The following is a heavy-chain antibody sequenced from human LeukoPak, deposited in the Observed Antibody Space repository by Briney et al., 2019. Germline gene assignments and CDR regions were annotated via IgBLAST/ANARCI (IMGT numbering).Heavy chain of an antibody. V-gene: IGHV3-21*01. Sequence: PGGSLRLSCAASGFTFSSYSMNWVRQAPGKGLEWVSSISSSSSYIYYADSVKGRFTISRDNAKNSLYLQMNSLRAEDTTVYYCARGSGGAFDYWGQGTLVTVSS. D-gene: IGHD1-14*01. J-gene: IGHJ4*02. CDR1: GFTFSSYS. CDR2: ISSSSSYI. CDR3: ARGSGGAFDY.